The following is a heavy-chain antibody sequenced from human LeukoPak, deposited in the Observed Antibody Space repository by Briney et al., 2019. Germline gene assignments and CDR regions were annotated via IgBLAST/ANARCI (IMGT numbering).Heavy chain of an antibody. CDR2: ISGSGTTI. J-gene: IGHJ3*01. CDR3: GRDFGLVGTKRSFDL. D-gene: IGHD1-7*01. Sequence: GGSLRLSCAASGFTFTDYYMGWIRQTPGKGLEWLSYISGSGTTIFYADSVKGRFTISRDNAKNSVDLQMNSLRAEDTAVYYCGRDFGLVGTKRSFDLWGQGTMVTVSS. CDR1: GFTFTDYY. V-gene: IGHV3-11*01.